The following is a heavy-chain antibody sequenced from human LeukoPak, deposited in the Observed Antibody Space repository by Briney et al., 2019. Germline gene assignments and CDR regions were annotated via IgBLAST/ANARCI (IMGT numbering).Heavy chain of an antibody. D-gene: IGHD3-10*01. CDR3: ARDPDVLLWFGEFPSWFDP. CDR1: GGSISSYY. V-gene: IGHV4-59*12. CDR2: IYYSGST. J-gene: IGHJ5*02. Sequence: SETLSLTCTVSGGSISSYYWSWIRQPPGKGLEWIGYIYYSGSTNYNPSLKSRVTISVDTSKNQFSLKLSSVTAADTAVYYCARDPDVLLWFGEFPSWFDPWGQGTLVTVSS.